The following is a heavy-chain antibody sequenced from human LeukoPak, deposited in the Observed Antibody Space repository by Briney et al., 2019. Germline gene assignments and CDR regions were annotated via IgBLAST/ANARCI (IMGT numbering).Heavy chain of an antibody. J-gene: IGHJ4*02. Sequence: PGGSLRLSCAASGFTFNSYSMNWVRQAPGEGLEWVSYITRSSSTIHYADSVKGRFTISRDNAKNTLYLEMNNLRAEDTAVYYCTRDVWGDRDNYFDCWGQGTLITVSS. D-gene: IGHD2-8*01. CDR3: TRDVWGDRDNYFDC. CDR2: ITRSSSTI. V-gene: IGHV3-48*04. CDR1: GFTFNSYS.